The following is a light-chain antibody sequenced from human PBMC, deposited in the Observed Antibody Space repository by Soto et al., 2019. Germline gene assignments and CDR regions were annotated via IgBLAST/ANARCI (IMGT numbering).Light chain of an antibody. CDR1: RSDIASFNY. J-gene: IGLJ1*01. Sequence: QSALAQPASVSGSPGQSITISCTGRRSDIASFNYVSWYQQYPGKAPKLLIYQVTSRASGVSLRFSGSKFGDTASLTISGIQHEDEAEYYCNSYSSSNFYVFGTGTKLTVL. CDR3: NSYSSSNFYV. CDR2: QVT. V-gene: IGLV2-14*01.